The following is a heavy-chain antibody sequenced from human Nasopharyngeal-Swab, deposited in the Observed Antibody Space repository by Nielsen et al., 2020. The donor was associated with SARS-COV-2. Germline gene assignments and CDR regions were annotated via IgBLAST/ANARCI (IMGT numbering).Heavy chain of an antibody. CDR1: GFTFSSYW. Sequence: GSLRLSCAASGFTFSSYWMSWVRQPPGKGLEWIGEIYHSGSTNYNPSLKSRVTISVDKSKNQFSLKLSSVTAADTAVYYCARVESGCSGGSCGDYWGQGTLVTVSS. D-gene: IGHD2-15*01. V-gene: IGHV4-4*02. CDR2: IYHSGST. J-gene: IGHJ4*02. CDR3: ARVESGCSGGSCGDY.